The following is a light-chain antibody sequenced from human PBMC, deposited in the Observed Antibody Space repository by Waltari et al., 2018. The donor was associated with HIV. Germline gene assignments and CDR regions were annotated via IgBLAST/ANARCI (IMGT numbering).Light chain of an antibody. CDR2: EVS. V-gene: IGLV2-8*01. CDR3: SSYAGRNNYV. CDR1: SSDVGGYKY. J-gene: IGLJ1*01. Sequence: QSALTQPPSASGSPGQSVTIPCTGTSSDVGGYKYVSWYQQHPGKAPKLMIYEVSKRPSGVPDRFSGSKSGNTASLTVSGLQAEDEADYYCSSYAGRNNYVFGTGTKVTVL.